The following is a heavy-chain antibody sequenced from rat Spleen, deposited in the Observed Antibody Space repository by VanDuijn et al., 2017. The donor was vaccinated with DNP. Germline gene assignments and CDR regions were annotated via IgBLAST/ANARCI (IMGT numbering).Heavy chain of an antibody. CDR1: GFTFSDYY. V-gene: IGHV5-25*01. Sequence: EVQLVESGGGLVQPGRSLKLSCAASGFTFSDYYMAWERQAPTKGLEWVATITSAGSNTYYPDSVKGRFTISRDNGKRTLYLQMDSLNSEDTATYYCARHRTIMPYYYAMEAWGQGASVTVSS. D-gene: IGHD1-12*01. CDR2: ITSAGSNT. J-gene: IGHJ4*01. CDR3: ARHRTIMPYYYAMEA.